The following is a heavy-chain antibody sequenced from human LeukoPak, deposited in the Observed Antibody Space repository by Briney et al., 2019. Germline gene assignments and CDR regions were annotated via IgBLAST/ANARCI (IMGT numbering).Heavy chain of an antibody. J-gene: IGHJ4*02. CDR1: GFTFSSYE. CDR3: AAYSSGWYPIDY. D-gene: IGHD6-19*01. Sequence: GGSLRLSCAASGFTFSSYEMNWVRQTPGKGLGWVSYISSSGSTIYYADSVKGRFTISRDNAKNSLYLQMNSLRAEDTAVYYCAAYSSGWYPIDYWGQGTLVTVSS. V-gene: IGHV3-48*03. CDR2: ISSSGSTI.